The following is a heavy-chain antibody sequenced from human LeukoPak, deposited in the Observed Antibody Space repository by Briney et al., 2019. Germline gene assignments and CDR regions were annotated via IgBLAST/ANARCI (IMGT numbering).Heavy chain of an antibody. CDR1: GYSFTAFY. CDR2: IHPRSGDT. J-gene: IGHJ4*02. CDR3: ARDGEYGTGSYYRGSFDY. D-gene: IGHD3-10*01. Sequence: ASVKVSCKASGYSFTAFYIHRVRQAPGQGLEWMGWIHPRSGDTRYAQKFQGRVTMARDTSISTVYMDLSSLGSDDTAVYYCARDGEYGTGSYYRGSFDYWGQGILVTVSS. V-gene: IGHV1-2*02.